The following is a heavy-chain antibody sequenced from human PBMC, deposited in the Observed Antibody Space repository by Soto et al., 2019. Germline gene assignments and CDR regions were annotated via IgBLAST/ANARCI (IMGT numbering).Heavy chain of an antibody. CDR3: ARDPPYDYGDYPYNFDY. CDR2: ISSSSSTI. CDR1: GFTFSSYS. J-gene: IGHJ4*02. V-gene: IGHV3-48*01. Sequence: GGSLRLSCAASGFTFSSYSMNWVRQAPGKGLEWVSYISSSSSTIYYADSVKGRFTISRDNAKNSLYLQMNSLRAEDTAVYYCARDPPYDYGDYPYNFDYWGQGTLVTVSS. D-gene: IGHD4-17*01.